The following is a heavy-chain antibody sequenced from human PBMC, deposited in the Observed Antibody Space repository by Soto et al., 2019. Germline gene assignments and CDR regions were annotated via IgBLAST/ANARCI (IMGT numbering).Heavy chain of an antibody. D-gene: IGHD6-19*01. CDR3: ASSGYSSGWPSFYFDY. Sequence: QLQLQESGPGLVKPSETLSLTCTVSGGSISSSSYYWGWIRQPPGKGLEWIGSIYYSGSTYYNPSLKSRVTISVDTSKNQFSLKLSSVTAADTAVYYCASSGYSSGWPSFYFDYWGQGTLVTVSS. V-gene: IGHV4-39*01. J-gene: IGHJ4*02. CDR1: GGSISSSSYY. CDR2: IYYSGST.